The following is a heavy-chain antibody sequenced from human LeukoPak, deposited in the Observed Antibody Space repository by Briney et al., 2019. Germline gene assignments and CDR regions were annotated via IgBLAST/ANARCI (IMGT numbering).Heavy chain of an antibody. V-gene: IGHV3-9*01. J-gene: IGHJ4*02. D-gene: IGHD3-22*01. CDR3: AKVGGVAYYDSSGYLDY. CDR2: ISWNSGSI. Sequence: GRSLRLSCAASGFTFDDYAMHWVRQAPGKGLEWVSGISWNSGSIGYADSVKGRFTISRDNAKNSLYLQMNSLRAEDTALYYCAKVGGVAYYDSSGYLDYWGQGTLVTVCS. CDR1: GFTFDDYA.